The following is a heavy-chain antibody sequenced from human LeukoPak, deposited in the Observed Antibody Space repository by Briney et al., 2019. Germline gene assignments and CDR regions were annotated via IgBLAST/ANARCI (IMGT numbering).Heavy chain of an antibody. CDR3: ARAGRGYSYGMRYYFDY. CDR1: GGSFSGYY. Sequence: SETLSLTCAVYGGSFSGYYWSWIRQPPGKGLGWIGEINHSGSTNYNSSLKSRVTISVDTSKNQFSLKLSSVTAADTAVYYCARAGRGYSYGMRYYFDYWGQGTLVTVSS. J-gene: IGHJ4*02. D-gene: IGHD5-18*01. CDR2: INHSGST. V-gene: IGHV4-34*01.